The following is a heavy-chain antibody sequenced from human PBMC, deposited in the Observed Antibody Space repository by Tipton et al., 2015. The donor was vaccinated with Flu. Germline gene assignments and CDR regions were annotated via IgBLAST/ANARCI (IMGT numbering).Heavy chain of an antibody. Sequence: QVQLVQSGGGLVKPGGYLRLSCAASGFTFSDDYMSWIRQAPGKGLEWISHISKSGSTINYADSVKGRFTISRDNAKNSLYLQMNSLRAEDTAVYYCARDHPPSITVLGEITDYFGMDVWGQGTTVTVSS. CDR2: ISKSGSTI. CDR1: GFTFSDDY. V-gene: IGHV3-11*01. D-gene: IGHD3-3*01. CDR3: ARDHPPSITVLGEITDYFGMDV. J-gene: IGHJ6*02.